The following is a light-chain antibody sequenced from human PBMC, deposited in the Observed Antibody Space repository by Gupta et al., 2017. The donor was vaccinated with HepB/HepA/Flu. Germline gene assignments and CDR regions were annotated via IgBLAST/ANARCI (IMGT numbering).Light chain of an antibody. CDR1: QSVTSN. V-gene: IGKV3-15*01. J-gene: IGKJ1*01. CDR2: GAS. CDR3: QQRKNWPPWT. Sequence: EIVMTQSPATLSVSPGERATLSCRASQSVTSNLAWYQQKPGQAPRLLIYGASTRATGVPARFSGSGAGRDVTRTSSSLQSEDFAGYYCQQRKNWPPWTFGQGTKVEIK.